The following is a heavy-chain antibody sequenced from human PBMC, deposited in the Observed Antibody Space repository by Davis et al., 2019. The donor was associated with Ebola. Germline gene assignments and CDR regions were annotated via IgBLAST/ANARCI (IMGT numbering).Heavy chain of an antibody. CDR2: IRSKANSYAT. Sequence: PGGSLRLSCAASGFTFSSYSMHWVRQASGKGLEWVGRIRSKANSYATAYAASVKGKFTISRDDSKNTAYLQMNSLKTEDPAVYYCTSTVVTSGSCSWGPGNLGNVSS. CDR1: GFTFSSYS. J-gene: IGHJ4*02. D-gene: IGHD4-23*01. CDR3: TSTVVTSGSCS. V-gene: IGHV3-73*01.